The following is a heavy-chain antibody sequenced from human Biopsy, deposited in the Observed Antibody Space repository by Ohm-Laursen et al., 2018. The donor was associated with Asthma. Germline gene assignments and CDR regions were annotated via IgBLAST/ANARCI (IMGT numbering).Heavy chain of an antibody. CDR2: ISVHNGDT. V-gene: IGHV1-18*01. J-gene: IGHJ4*02. Sequence: GASVKVSCKDSGDSLGSFINYAISWVRQAPGQGLEWLGWISVHNGDTKYAQKFQGRVSLTTDTSTGTSYMDLRSLRSDDSAVYFCGLGKGGDQHTMVTLYFWGQGTLVTVSS. CDR1: GDSLGSFINYA. CDR3: GLGKGGDQHTMVTLYF. D-gene: IGHD7-27*01.